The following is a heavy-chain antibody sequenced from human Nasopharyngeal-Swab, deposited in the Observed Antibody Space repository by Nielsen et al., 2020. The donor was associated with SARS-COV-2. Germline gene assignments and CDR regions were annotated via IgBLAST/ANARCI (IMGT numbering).Heavy chain of an antibody. CDR1: GFTFSSYS. D-gene: IGHD6-19*01. CDR3: AGIAGAGGPFDY. V-gene: IGHV3-21*04. Sequence: GESLKISCAASGFTFSSYSMNWVRQAPGKGLEWVSSISSSSSYIYYADSVKGRFTISRDNAKNSLYLQMNSLRAEDTALYYCAGIAGAGGPFDYWGQGTLVTVSS. J-gene: IGHJ4*02. CDR2: ISSSSSYI.